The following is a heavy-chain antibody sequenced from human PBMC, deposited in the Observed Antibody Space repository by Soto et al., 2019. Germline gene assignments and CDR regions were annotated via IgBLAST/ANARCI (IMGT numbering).Heavy chain of an antibody. CDR1: GATFSGYA. D-gene: IGHD3-22*01. J-gene: IGHJ6*01. Sequence: ASVKFSCRAPGATFSGYAFSGVRQPPGQGLNWLGGLISIFSTANDARTFQGRVTLTADESTSTAYMEPISLCTADTAVYCCATSLITMIAAFITSPSNYGID. CDR2: LISIFSTA. CDR3: ATSLITMIAAFITSPSNYGID. V-gene: IGHV1-69*13.